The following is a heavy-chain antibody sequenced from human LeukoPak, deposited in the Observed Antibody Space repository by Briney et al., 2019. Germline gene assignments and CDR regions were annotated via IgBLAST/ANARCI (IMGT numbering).Heavy chain of an antibody. CDR3: ARGAGTNRKYSGYGDFDY. D-gene: IGHD5-12*01. CDR2: MNTNSGNA. J-gene: IGHJ4*02. V-gene: IGHV1-8*03. Sequence: ASVKVSCKASGYAFTGYDINWGRQATGQGLKWRGWMNTNSGNAGHAQKFQGRVTITRNTSISTAYMELSSLRSEDTAVYYCARGAGTNRKYSGYGDFDYWGQGTLVTVSS. CDR1: GYAFTGYD.